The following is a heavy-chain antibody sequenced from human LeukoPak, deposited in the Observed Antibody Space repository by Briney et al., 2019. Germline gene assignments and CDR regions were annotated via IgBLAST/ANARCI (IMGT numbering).Heavy chain of an antibody. CDR3: ARVTRYYYGMDM. Sequence: GASVKVSCKASGYSFTSFDINWVRQATGQGPEWMGWMNPNSGNTGYAQKFQGRVTMTRNNSITTAYMELSSLGSEDTAIYYCARVTRYYYGMDMWGQGTTVTVSS. CDR1: GYSFTSFD. V-gene: IGHV1-8*01. J-gene: IGHJ6*02. D-gene: IGHD3-9*01. CDR2: MNPNSGNT.